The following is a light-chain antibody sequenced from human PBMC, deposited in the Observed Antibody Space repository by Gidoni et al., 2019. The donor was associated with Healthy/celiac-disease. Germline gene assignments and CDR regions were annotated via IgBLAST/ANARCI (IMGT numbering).Light chain of an antibody. CDR2: KAS. V-gene: IGKV1-5*03. Sequence: DIQMTQSPSTLSASVGDRVTITCRASQSISSWLAWYQQKPGKAPKLLIYKASSLESGVPSRFSGSGSGTEFTLTFSSLQPDDFATYYCQQYNSYPWTFXQXTKVEIK. J-gene: IGKJ1*01. CDR1: QSISSW. CDR3: QQYNSYPWT.